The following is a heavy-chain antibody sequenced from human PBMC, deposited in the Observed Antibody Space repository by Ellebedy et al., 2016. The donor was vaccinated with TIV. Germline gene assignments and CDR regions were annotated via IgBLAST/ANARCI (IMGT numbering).Heavy chain of an antibody. D-gene: IGHD6-13*01. CDR1: GFTFSSHD. CDR3: ARASAGLDY. Sequence: GESLKISCAASGFTFSSHDMHWVRQGTGKGLEWVSAIGSAGDTSYSGSVKGRFTISRENGKNYVYLQMNSLRAEDTAVYYCARASAGLDYWGQGTLVTVSS. J-gene: IGHJ4*02. CDR2: IGSAGDT. V-gene: IGHV3-13*01.